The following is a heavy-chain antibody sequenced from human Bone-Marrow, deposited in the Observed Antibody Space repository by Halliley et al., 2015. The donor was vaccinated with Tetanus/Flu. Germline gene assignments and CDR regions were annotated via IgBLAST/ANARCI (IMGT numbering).Heavy chain of an antibody. CDR3: AKDLWAWGSDF. CDR1: GFSFSSNA. D-gene: IGHD3-16*01. Sequence: SLRLSCVASGFSFSSNAMSWVRQAPGKGLEWVAGIGSDEKTHYGDSVRGRFTISKDTSTNTLYLRMNSLRADDTAIYYCAKDLWAWGSDFWGQGTLVAVSS. J-gene: IGHJ4*02. V-gene: IGHV3-23*01. CDR2: IGSDEKT.